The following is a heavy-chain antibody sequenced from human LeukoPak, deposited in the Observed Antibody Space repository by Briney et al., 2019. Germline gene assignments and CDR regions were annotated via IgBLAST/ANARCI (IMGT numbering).Heavy chain of an antibody. CDR3: ARPACSSTSCYKGYYFDY. Sequence: ASVKVSCKASGYTFTGYYMHWVRQAPGQGLELMGWINPNSGGTNYAQKFQGRVTMTRDTSISTAYMELRSLRSEDTAVYYCARPACSSTSCYKGYYFDYWGQGTLVTVSS. V-gene: IGHV1-2*02. D-gene: IGHD2-2*02. CDR1: GYTFTGYY. J-gene: IGHJ4*02. CDR2: INPNSGGT.